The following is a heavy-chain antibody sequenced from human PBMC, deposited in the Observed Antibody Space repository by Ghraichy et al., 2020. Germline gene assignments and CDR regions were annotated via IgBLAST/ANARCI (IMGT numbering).Heavy chain of an antibody. D-gene: IGHD6-13*01. CDR2: IYYSGST. J-gene: IGHJ4*02. Sequence: SETLSLTCTVSGGSISSSSYYWGWIRQPPGKGLEWIGSIYYSGSTYYNPSLKSRVTISVDTSKNQFSLKLSSVTAADTAVYYCARGEAAPGFDYWGQGPLVIVSS. CDR3: ARGEAAPGFDY. CDR1: GGSISSSSYY. V-gene: IGHV4-39*07.